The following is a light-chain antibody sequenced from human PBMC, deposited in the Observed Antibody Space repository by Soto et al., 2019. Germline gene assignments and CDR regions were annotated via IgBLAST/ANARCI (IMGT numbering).Light chain of an antibody. CDR3: QQYYSTWT. CDR1: QSVFYSSNNKNY. CDR2: WAS. V-gene: IGKV4-1*01. Sequence: DIVMTQSPDSLAVSLGERATINCKSSQSVFYSSNNKNYLAWYQQKPGQPPKLLIYWASIRESGVPDRFSGSGSGTDSTLTISSLQAEDVAVYYCQQYYSTWTFGQGTKVEIK. J-gene: IGKJ1*01.